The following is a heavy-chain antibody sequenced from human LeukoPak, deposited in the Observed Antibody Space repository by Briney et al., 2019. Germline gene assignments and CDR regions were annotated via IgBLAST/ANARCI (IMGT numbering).Heavy chain of an antibody. D-gene: IGHD4-11*01. CDR3: AKGGDYRGNFYYYYMDV. J-gene: IGHJ6*03. CDR1: GFTVSSNY. V-gene: IGHV3-53*01. Sequence: GGSLRLSCAASGFTVSSNYMSWVRQAPGKGLEWVSVIYSGGSTYYADSVKGRFTISRDNSENTLYLQMNSLRAEDTAVYYCAKGGDYRGNFYYYYMDVWGKGTTVTVSS. CDR2: IYSGGST.